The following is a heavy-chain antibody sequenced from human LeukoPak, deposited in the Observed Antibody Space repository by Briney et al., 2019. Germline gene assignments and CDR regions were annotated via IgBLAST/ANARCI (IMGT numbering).Heavy chain of an antibody. CDR2: ISAYNGDT. D-gene: IGHD1-7*01. CDR3: ARDGEGEELGVY. V-gene: IGHV1-18*01. CDR1: GYTFTNYG. Sequence: ASVKVSCKASGYTFTNYGLSWVRQAPGQGLEWMGWISAYNGDTNYAQRFHGRVTMTTDTSTSTAYMELSSLRSDDTAVYYCARDGEGEELGVYRGQGTLVTVPS. J-gene: IGHJ4*02.